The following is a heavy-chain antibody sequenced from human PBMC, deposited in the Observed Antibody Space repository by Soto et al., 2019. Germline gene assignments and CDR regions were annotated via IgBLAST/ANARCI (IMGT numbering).Heavy chain of an antibody. CDR1: GGTFSSYA. D-gene: IGHD3-10*01. J-gene: IGHJ6*02. V-gene: IGHV1-69*13. Sequence: SVKVSCKASGGTFSSYAISWVRQAPGQELEWMGGIIPIFGTANYAQKFQSRVTITADESTSTAYMELSSLRSEDTDVYYCARDPTRICGSGTTSHYYYYGMDVWGQGTTVTVSS. CDR3: ARDPTRICGSGTTSHYYYYGMDV. CDR2: IIPIFGTA.